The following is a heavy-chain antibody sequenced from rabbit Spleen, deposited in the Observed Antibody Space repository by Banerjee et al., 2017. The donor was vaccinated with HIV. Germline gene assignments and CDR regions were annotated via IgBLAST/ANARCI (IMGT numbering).Heavy chain of an antibody. Sequence: QEQLVESGGGLVQPEGSLTLTCTASGFTLSSYWMCWVRQAPGKGLEWIGCIYTNSSSTWYASWAKGRFTISKTSSTTVTLQMTSLTAADTATYFSVNDPYGLRGGGGVLWGPGTLVTVS. CDR3: VNDPYGLRGGGGVL. CDR1: GFTLSSYW. V-gene: IGHV1S45*01. J-gene: IGHJ4*01. CDR2: IYTNSSST. D-gene: IGHD3-1*01.